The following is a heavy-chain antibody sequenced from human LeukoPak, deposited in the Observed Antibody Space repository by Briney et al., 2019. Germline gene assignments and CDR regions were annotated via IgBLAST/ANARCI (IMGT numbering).Heavy chain of an antibody. V-gene: IGHV4-34*01. CDR2: INHSGST. D-gene: IGHD6-19*01. CDR1: GGSFSGYY. CDR3: ARFPQWLGPPFDY. Sequence: SETLSLTCAVYGGSFSGYYWSWIRQPPGKGLEWIGEINHSGSTNYNPSLKSRVTISVDTSKNQFSQKLSSVTAADTAVYYCARFPQWLGPPFDYWGQGTLVTVSS. J-gene: IGHJ4*02.